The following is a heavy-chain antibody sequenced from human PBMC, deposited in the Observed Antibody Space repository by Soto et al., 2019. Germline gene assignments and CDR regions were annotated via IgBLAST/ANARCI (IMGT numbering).Heavy chain of an antibody. J-gene: IGHJ5*02. CDR3: AKYYGDYVLPWFDP. Sequence: QPGGSLRLSCAASGFIFSSYAMSWVRQAPGKGLEWVSAISGSGRTTYYADSVKGRFTISRDNSKNTLYLQMNSLRAEDTAVYYCAKYYGDYVLPWFDPWGQGTLVTVSS. CDR2: ISGSGRTT. D-gene: IGHD4-17*01. V-gene: IGHV3-23*01. CDR1: GFIFSSYA.